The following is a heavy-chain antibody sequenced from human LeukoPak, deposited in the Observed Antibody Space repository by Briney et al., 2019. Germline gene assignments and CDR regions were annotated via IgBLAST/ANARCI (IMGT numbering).Heavy chain of an antibody. J-gene: IGHJ6*02. V-gene: IGHV3-11*01. CDR3: ARDYSGSYRTGIYYYYYGMDV. Sequence: GGSLRLSCAASGFTFSDYYMSWIRQAPGKGLEWVSYISSSGSTIYYADSVKGRFTISRDIAKNSLYLQMNSLRAEDTAVYYCARDYSGSYRTGIYYYYYGMDVWGQGTTVTVSS. CDR1: GFTFSDYY. CDR2: ISSSGSTI. D-gene: IGHD1-26*01.